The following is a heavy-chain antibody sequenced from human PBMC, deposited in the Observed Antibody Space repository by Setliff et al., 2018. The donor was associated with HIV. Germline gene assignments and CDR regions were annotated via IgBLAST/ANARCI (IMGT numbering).Heavy chain of an antibody. D-gene: IGHD4-17*01. J-gene: IGHJ4*02. Sequence: ASVKVSCKASGYAFTSQFMHWVRQAPGQGLEWMGIISPSGDRTTYAQRFRGRVTMTTDTSTSTAYMDLSSLRSEDTAVYYCARSPGDYLFGYWGQGTLVTVSS. CDR1: GYAFTSQF. CDR2: ISPSGDRT. CDR3: ARSPGDYLFGY. V-gene: IGHV1-46*01.